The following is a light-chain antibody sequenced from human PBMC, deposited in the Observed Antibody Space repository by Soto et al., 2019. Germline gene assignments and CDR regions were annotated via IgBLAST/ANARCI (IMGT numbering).Light chain of an antibody. Sequence: IQLPQSPSSLSASVGDRVTITCRASQGVRSYLAWFQQRPGEAPKLLIFGASTLQNGVPARLRGGGFGTDFTLTITRLQPEDFAHYDCHPVYTYPRTFGQRTKVDI. J-gene: IGKJ1*01. CDR3: HPVYTYPRT. CDR2: GAS. V-gene: IGKV1-9*01. CDR1: QGVRSY.